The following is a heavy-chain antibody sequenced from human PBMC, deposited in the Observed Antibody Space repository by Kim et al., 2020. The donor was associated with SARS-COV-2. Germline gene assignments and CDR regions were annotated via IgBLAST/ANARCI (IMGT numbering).Heavy chain of an antibody. D-gene: IGHD1-1*01. J-gene: IGHJ4*02. CDR3: TRASSVGTLSY. Sequence: ANYGQKFQGRVTITGDESTSTAYMELSSLGSEDTAVYYCTRASSVGTLSYWGQGTLVTVSS. V-gene: IGHV1-69*01. CDR2: A.